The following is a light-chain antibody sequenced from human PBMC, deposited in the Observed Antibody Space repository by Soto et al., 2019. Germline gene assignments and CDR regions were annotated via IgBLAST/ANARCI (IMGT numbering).Light chain of an antibody. V-gene: IGLV2-14*01. J-gene: IGLJ2*01. CDR3: AAWDDSLNGVV. CDR2: EVS. Sequence: QSALTQPASVSGSPGQSITISCIGTSSDVGGYNFVSWYQQHPGKAPKLMIYEVSNRPSGVSTRFSGSKSGNTASLTISGLQAEDEADYYCAAWDDSLNGVVFGGGTQLTVL. CDR1: SSDVGGYNF.